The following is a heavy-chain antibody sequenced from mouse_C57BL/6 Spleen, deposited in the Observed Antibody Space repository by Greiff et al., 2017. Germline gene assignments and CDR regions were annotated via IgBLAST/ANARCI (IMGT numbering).Heavy chain of an antibody. D-gene: IGHD1-1*01. CDR2: IHPNSGST. V-gene: IGHV1-64*01. CDR1: GYTFTSYW. J-gene: IGHJ4*01. CDR3: ERDGEGAMDY. Sequence: QVQLQQPGAELVKPGASVKLSCKASGYTFTSYWMHWVKQRPGQGLEWIGMIHPNSGSTNYNEKFKSKATLTVDKSSSTAYMQLSSLTSEDSAVYYCERDGEGAMDYWGQGTSVTVSS.